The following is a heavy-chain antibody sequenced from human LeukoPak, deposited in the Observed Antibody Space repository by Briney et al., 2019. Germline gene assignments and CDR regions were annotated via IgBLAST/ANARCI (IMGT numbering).Heavy chain of an antibody. V-gene: IGHV3-23*01. CDR1: GFTFSRSA. CDR2: FSASGGIT. CDR3: AKANYSGSYYFDS. J-gene: IGHJ4*02. Sequence: GGSLRLSCAASGFTFSRSAMNWVRQAPGKGLEWVSSFSASGGITYYADSVKGRFTISRDNSKNTLSVQMNSLRAEDTAVYYCAKANYSGSYYFDSWGQGTLVTVSS. D-gene: IGHD1-26*01.